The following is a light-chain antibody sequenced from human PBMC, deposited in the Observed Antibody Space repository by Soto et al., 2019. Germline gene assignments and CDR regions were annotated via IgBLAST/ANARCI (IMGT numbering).Light chain of an antibody. J-gene: IGKJ1*01. CDR3: QQYNNWPWT. CDR1: QSISRY. Sequence: IVLTQSPGTLSLSPGERTTLSCRASQSISRYLAWYQQKPGQGPRLLIYGASSRATGTPDRFSGSGSGTDFTLTINRLEPEDFALYYCQQYNNWPWTFGQGTKV. V-gene: IGKV3-20*01. CDR2: GAS.